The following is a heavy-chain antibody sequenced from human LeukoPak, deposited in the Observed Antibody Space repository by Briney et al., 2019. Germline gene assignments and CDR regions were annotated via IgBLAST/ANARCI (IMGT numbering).Heavy chain of an antibody. CDR3: ARDMGYCSGGSCYGRWYFDS. CDR2: IGGSGTTI. J-gene: IGHJ4*02. V-gene: IGHV3-48*03. D-gene: IGHD2-15*01. CDR1: GFIFNSDE. Sequence: PGGSLRLSCAASGFIFNSDEMNWVRQAPGKGLQWLAYIGGSGTTIHYADSVKGRFTVSRDNAKNSLYLQMNNLRAEDTAVYYCARDMGYCSGGSCYGRWYFDSWGPGTLVTVSS.